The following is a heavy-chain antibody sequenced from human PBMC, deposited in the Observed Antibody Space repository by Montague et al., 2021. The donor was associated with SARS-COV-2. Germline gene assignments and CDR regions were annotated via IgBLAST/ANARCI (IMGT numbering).Heavy chain of an antibody. Sequence: CAISGDSVVDHRGRSKEHTSALPSQSNLVCRTQHENKRLNDYRGSLRSRMIINPDTSRNQFSLQLNSVTPEDTAVYYCARWDIPRGTFSVWGQGTMVTVSS. CDR3: ARWDIPRGTFSV. D-gene: IGHD3-16*01. V-gene: IGHV6-1*01. CDR1: GDSVVDHRGR. CDR2: TQHENKRLN. J-gene: IGHJ3*01.